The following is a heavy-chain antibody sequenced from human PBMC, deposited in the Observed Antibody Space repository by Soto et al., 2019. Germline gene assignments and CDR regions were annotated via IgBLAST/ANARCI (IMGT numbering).Heavy chain of an antibody. Sequence: QVQLVQSGAEVKKPGSSVKVSCRASGDSFSNYAVNWLRQAPGRGLEWMGGLIPVFGTSNYAEKFQGRLTITADESTSTAYMELSSLTSEDTAVYCCARAVRTGFYGIDVWGQGTTVSVSS. CDR3: ARAVRTGFYGIDV. CDR2: LIPVFGTS. J-gene: IGHJ6*02. CDR1: GDSFSNYA. V-gene: IGHV1-69*01.